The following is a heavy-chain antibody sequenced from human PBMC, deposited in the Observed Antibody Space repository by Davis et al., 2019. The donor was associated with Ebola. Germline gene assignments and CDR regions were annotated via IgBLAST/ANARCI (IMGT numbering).Heavy chain of an antibody. V-gene: IGHV1-2*04. J-gene: IGHJ6*02. CDR1: GYTFTSYY. CDR3: ARALGYSYDVYYYYGMDV. Sequence: ASVKVSCKASGYTFTSYYMHWVRQAPGQGLEWMGIINPSGGSTSYAQKFQGWVTMTRDTSISTAYMELSRLRSDDTAVYYCARALGYSYDVYYYYGMDVWGQGTTVTVSS. D-gene: IGHD5-18*01. CDR2: INPSGGST.